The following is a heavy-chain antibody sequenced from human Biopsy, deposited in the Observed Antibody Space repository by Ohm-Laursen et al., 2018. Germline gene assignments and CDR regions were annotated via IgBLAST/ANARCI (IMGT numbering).Heavy chain of an antibody. D-gene: IGHD2/OR15-2a*01. J-gene: IGHJ5*02. CDR2: IFNSANT. Sequence: SQTLSLTCTVSGGSISSGGSYWSWIRQRPGKGLEWIGYIFNSANTYYNPSLKNLITISGDTSKNQFSLRLSSVTSADTAVYYCAREDYYTWFDPWGQGTLVTVSS. CDR1: GGSISSGGSY. CDR3: AREDYYTWFDP. V-gene: IGHV4-31*01.